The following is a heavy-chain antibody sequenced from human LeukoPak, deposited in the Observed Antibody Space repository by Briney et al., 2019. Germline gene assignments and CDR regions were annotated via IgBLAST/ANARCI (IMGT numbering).Heavy chain of an antibody. CDR2: IGTAGDT. V-gene: IGHV3-13*01. D-gene: IGHD6-13*01. Sequence: PGGSLRLSCAASGFTFSSYDMHWVRQPTGKGLEWVSAIGTAGDTYYSHSVKGRFTISRENAKNSLYLHMNSLRAEDTAVYYCAGDLDSSSWGYWGQGTLVTVSS. J-gene: IGHJ4*02. CDR3: AGDLDSSSWGY. CDR1: GFTFSSYD.